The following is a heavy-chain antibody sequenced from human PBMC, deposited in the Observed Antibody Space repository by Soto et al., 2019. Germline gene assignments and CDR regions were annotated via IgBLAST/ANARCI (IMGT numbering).Heavy chain of an antibody. J-gene: IGHJ4*02. V-gene: IGHV3-15*01. CDR1: GFTFTNAW. CDR3: ATGGYYFDY. CDR2: IKSEPGGGTT. Sequence: EQLVESGGGLVKPGGSLRLSCAGSGFTFTNAWMNWVRQAPCKGLEWVGRIKSEPGGGTTDYAATVKGRFTISRDDSKRTVYLQMNSLKTEDTAVYYCATGGYYFDYWGQGTLVTVSS. D-gene: IGHD3-10*01.